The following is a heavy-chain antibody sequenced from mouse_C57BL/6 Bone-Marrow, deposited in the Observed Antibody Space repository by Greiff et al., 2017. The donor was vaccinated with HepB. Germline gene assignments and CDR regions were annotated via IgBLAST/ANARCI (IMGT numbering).Heavy chain of an antibody. Sequence: EVQLVESGGGLVQPKGSLKLSCAASGFSFNTYAMNWVRQAPGKGLEWVARIRSKSNNYATYYADSVKDRFTISRDESESMLYLQMNNLKTEDTAMYYCVRGDGYFDVWGTGTTVTVSS. J-gene: IGHJ1*03. CDR2: IRSKSNNYAT. CDR1: GFSFNTYA. V-gene: IGHV10-1*01. CDR3: VRGDGYFDV. D-gene: IGHD3-3*01.